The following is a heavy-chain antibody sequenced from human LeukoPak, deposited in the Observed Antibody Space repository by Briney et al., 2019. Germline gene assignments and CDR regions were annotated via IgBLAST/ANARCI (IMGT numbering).Heavy chain of an antibody. CDR2: IKQDGSEK. Sequence: PGGSLRLSCAASGFTFSSYWMSWVRQAPGKWLEWVANIKQDGSEKYYVDSVKGRLTISRDNAKNSLYLQMNSLRAEDTAVYYCARDRSPNYDILTGYYSSFDYWGQGTLVTVSS. V-gene: IGHV3-7*01. CDR3: ARDRSPNYDILTGYYSSFDY. D-gene: IGHD3-9*01. J-gene: IGHJ4*02. CDR1: GFTFSSYW.